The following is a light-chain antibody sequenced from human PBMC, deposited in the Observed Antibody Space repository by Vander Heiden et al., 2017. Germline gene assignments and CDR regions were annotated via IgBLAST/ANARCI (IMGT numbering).Light chain of an antibody. CDR3: QQDGSSPLT. J-gene: IGKJ1*01. CDR1: QSVSSSY. V-gene: IGKV3-20*01. CDR2: GAS. Sequence: EIVLTQSPGTLSLSPGERATLSCRASQSVSSSYLAWYQQKPGQAPRLLIYGASSSATRIPDRFSGSGSRTDFTLTISRLEPEDIAVYYCQQDGSSPLTFGQGTKVEIK.